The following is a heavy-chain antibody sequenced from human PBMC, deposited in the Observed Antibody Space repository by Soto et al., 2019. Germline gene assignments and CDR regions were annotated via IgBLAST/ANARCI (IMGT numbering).Heavy chain of an antibody. CDR2: ISSSSSTI. CDR3: ARDPTGDLGYCSGVSCYICSSPPLQNSERQDY. J-gene: IGHJ4*02. CDR1: GYTFSSYN. V-gene: IGHV3-48*01. Sequence: PGGSLRLSCAASGYTFSSYNMNWVRQAPGKGLEWVSYISSSSSTIYYADSVKGRFTISRDNAKNSLYLQMNSLRAEDTAVYYCARDPTGDLGYCSGVSCYICSSPPLQNSERQDYWGQGTLVTVSS. D-gene: IGHD2-15*01.